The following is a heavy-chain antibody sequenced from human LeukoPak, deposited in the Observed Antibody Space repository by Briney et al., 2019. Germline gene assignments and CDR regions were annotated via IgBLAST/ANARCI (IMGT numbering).Heavy chain of an antibody. CDR1: GYTFTSYG. CDR3: AREILGYSGYDSRAFDI. V-gene: IGHV1-2*04. Sequence: RASVKVSCKASGYTFTSYGISWVRQAPGQGLEWMGWINPNSGGTNYAQKFQGWVTMTRDTSISTAYMELSRLRSDDTAVYYCAREILGYSGYDSRAFDIWGQGTMVTVSS. CDR2: INPNSGGT. D-gene: IGHD5-12*01. J-gene: IGHJ3*02.